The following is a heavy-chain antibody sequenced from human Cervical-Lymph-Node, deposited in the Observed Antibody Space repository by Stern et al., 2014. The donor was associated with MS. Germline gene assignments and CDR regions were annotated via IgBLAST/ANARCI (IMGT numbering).Heavy chain of an antibody. Sequence: EQLGESGGGEIQPGGSLRLSCTASGFTVSRDYMTWVRQAPGKGLEWVSLITNVGSTFYTDSVKGRFTISRDDSKNTVYLHMTSLRAEDTAMYYCARDTSSPERSDWWGQGTLVTVSS. D-gene: IGHD1-1*01. J-gene: IGHJ4*02. CDR3: ARDTSSPERSDW. CDR1: GFTVSRDY. CDR2: ITNVGST. V-gene: IGHV3-53*01.